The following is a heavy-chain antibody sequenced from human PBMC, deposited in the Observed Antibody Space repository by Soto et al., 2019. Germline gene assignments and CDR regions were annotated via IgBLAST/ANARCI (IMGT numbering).Heavy chain of an antibody. Sequence: LKLSCAASGFTFRSYEMNWTLQAREMWREWVSYISGNCSPRYYADSVRGRFTIPTDDAKNSLYLQMYCLRAEDTDVYYCARDLLWGDSSGWRPKYYYYGMEVWGEGTTVTV. CDR3: ARDLLWGDSSGWRPKYYYYGMEV. CDR2: ISGNCSPR. D-gene: IGHD6-19*01. CDR1: GFTFRSYE. J-gene: IGHJ6*02. V-gene: IGHV3-48*03.